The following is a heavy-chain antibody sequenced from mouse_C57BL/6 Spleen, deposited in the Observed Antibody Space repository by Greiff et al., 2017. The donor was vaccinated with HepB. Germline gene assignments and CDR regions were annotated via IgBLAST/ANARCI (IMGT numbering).Heavy chain of an antibody. D-gene: IGHD1-1*01. CDR3: AREGYYGSSYRYYAMDY. V-gene: IGHV1-76*01. CDR1: GYTFTDYY. Sequence: QVQLQQSGAELVRPGASVKLSCKASGYTFTDYYINWVKQRPGQGLEWIARIYPGSGNTYYNEKFKGKATLTVEKSSSTAYMQLSSLTSEDSAVYFCAREGYYGSSYRYYAMDYWGQGTSVTVSS. J-gene: IGHJ4*01. CDR2: IYPGSGNT.